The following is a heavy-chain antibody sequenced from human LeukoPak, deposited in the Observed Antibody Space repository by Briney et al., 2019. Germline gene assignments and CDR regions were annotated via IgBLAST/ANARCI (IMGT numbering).Heavy chain of an antibody. Sequence: GGSLRLSCAASGFTFSSHWMHWVRQAPGKGLVWVSRIKDDGSHTNYADSVKGRFTISRDNAKNTLSLQMNSLRAEDTAVYYCARGSGIITGIDEWGQGTLVAVSS. V-gene: IGHV3-74*01. D-gene: IGHD6-25*01. CDR2: IKDDGSHT. CDR1: GFTFSSHW. J-gene: IGHJ4*02. CDR3: ARGSGIITGIDE.